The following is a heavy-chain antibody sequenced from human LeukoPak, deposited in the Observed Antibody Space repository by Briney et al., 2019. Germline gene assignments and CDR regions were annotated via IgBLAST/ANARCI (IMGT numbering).Heavy chain of an antibody. J-gene: IGHJ4*02. Sequence: GGSLRLSCSASGFTFSSYAMHWVRQAPGKGLEHVSAISSNGGSTYYADSVKGRFIISRDNSKNTLYLQISSLRAEDTAVYYCVKDLLVPAAIRRTPSLRSQVDYWGQGTLVTVSS. V-gene: IGHV3-64D*06. CDR3: VKDLLVPAAIRRTPSLRSQVDY. CDR1: GFTFSSYA. D-gene: IGHD2-2*01. CDR2: ISSNGGST.